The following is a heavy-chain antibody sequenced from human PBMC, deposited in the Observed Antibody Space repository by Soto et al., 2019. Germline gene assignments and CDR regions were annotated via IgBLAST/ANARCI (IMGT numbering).Heavy chain of an antibody. CDR2: INSDSTTT. CDR3: ARDLSH. V-gene: IGHV3-48*02. Sequence: DVHLVESGGGLVQPGGSLRLSCAVSGFPFSTYAMHWVRQAPGKGLEWISYINSDSTTTFHADSVKGRFTVSRGNAKNSLYLQMSSLRHEDTAVYYCARDLSHWGQGTLVTVSS. J-gene: IGHJ4*02. CDR1: GFPFSTYA.